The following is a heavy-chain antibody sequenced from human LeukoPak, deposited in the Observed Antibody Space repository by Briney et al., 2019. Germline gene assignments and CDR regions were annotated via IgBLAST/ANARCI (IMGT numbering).Heavy chain of an antibody. J-gene: IGHJ4*02. Sequence: PSQTLSLTCTVSGGSISSGDYYWSWIRQPPGKGLEWIGYVYHTGHTHYSPSLKSRVTVSLDTSRNQVPLILSSVTAADTAVYYCARHRFGHLFDYWGQGTLVFVSS. V-gene: IGHV4-61*08. CDR3: ARHRFGHLFDY. CDR1: GGSISSGDYY. CDR2: VYHTGHT. D-gene: IGHD3-16*01.